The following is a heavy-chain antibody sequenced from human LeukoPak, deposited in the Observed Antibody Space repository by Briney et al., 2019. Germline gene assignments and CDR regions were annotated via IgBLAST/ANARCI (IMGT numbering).Heavy chain of an antibody. CDR3: ARLGTDEYYYYYGMDV. V-gene: IGHV4-59*08. D-gene: IGHD1-1*01. CDR1: GGSISSYY. Sequence: SETLSLTCTVSGGSISSYYWSCIRQPPGKGLEWIGYIYYSGSTNYNPSLKSRVTISVDTSKNQFSLKLSSVTAADTAVYYCARLGTDEYYYYYGMDVWGQGTTVTVSS. J-gene: IGHJ6*02. CDR2: IYYSGST.